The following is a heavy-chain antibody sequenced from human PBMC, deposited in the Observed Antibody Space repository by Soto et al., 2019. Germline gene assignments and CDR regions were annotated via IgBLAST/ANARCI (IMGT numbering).Heavy chain of an antibody. CDR1: GYSFTSYW. D-gene: IGHD4-17*01. CDR3: ARNDHGVAFDY. V-gene: IGHV5-51*01. CDR2: IYPGDSDT. J-gene: IGHJ4*02. Sequence: PGXSLNVSCKGSGYSFTSYWLGWLRQMPGKGLEWMGIIYPGDSDTRYSPSFQGQVTISADKSISTAYLQWSSLKASDTAMYYCARNDHGVAFDYWGQGTLVTVSS.